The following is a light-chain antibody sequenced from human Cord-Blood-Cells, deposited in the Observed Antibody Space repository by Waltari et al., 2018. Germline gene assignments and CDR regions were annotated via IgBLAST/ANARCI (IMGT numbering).Light chain of an antibody. CDR1: QSISSW. J-gene: IGKJ1*01. V-gene: IGKV1-5*03. CDR3: QQYKSYSWT. CDR2: KAS. Sequence: DIQMTQSPSTLSASVGDRVTITCRASQSISSWLAWYQQKPGKAPKLLIYKASSLESGVPSRCSGSGSGTEFTLTISSLQPYDFATYYCQQYKSYSWTFGKGTKVEIK.